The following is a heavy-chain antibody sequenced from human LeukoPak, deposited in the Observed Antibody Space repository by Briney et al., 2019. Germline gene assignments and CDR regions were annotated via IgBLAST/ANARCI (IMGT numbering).Heavy chain of an antibody. CDR2: IIPILGIA. CDR3: ARAHRYSGRYERDFFDP. CDR1: GGTFSSYA. D-gene: IGHD5-12*01. V-gene: IGHV1-69*04. Sequence: SVKVSCKASGGTFSSYAISWVRQAPGQGLEWMGRIIPILGIANYAQKFQGRVTITADKSTSTAYMELSSLRSEDTAVYYCARAHRYSGRYERDFFDPWGQGTLVTVSS. J-gene: IGHJ5*02.